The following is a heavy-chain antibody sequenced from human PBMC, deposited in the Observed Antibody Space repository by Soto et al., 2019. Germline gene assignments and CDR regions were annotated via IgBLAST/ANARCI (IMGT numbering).Heavy chain of an antibody. D-gene: IGHD1-1*01. CDR3: TRRSPWNDEQYYYYGMDV. J-gene: IGHJ6*02. V-gene: IGHV3-73*01. CDR2: IRSKANSYAT. CDR1: GFTFSGSA. Sequence: GGSLRLSCAASGFTFSGSAMHWVRQASGKGLEWVGHIRSKANSYATAYAASVKGRFTISRDDSKNTAYLQMNSLKTEDTAVYYCTRRSPWNDEQYYYYGMDVWGQGTTVTVSS.